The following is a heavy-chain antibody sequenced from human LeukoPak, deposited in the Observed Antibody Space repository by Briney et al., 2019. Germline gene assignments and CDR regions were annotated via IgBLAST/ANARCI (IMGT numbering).Heavy chain of an antibody. Sequence: ASVKVSCKASGGTFSSYAISWVRQAPGQGLEWMGGIIPIFGTANYAQKFQGRVTITTDESTSTAYMELSSLRSEDTAVYYCARVNYYDSSGYYDYWGQGTLVTVSS. V-gene: IGHV1-69*05. D-gene: IGHD3-22*01. CDR3: ARVNYYDSSGYYDY. CDR1: GGTFSSYA. CDR2: IIPIFGTA. J-gene: IGHJ4*02.